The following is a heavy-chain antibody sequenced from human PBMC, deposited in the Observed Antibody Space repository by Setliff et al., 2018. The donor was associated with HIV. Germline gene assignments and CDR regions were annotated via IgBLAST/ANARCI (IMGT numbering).Heavy chain of an antibody. V-gene: IGHV4-4*02. CDR1: SGSISSSNW. CDR2: IYHSGST. J-gene: IGHJ6*03. CDR3: NIYYYYYMDV. Sequence: SETLSLTCAVSSGSISSSNWWSWVRQPPGKELEWIGEIYHSGSTNYNPSLKSRVTISLDRFKNQFSLKLSSVTAADTAVYYCNIYYYYYMDVWGKGTTVTVSS.